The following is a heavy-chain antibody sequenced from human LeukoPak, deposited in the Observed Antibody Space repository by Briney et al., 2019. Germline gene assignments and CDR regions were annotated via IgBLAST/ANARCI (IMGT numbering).Heavy chain of an antibody. V-gene: IGHV4-59*01. CDR3: ARLPSSVDYYYYYGLEV. D-gene: IGHD3-22*01. CDR1: GGSISSYY. CDR2: IYYTGST. Sequence: SETLSLTCTVSGGSISSYYWSWIRQPPGKGLEWIGYIYYTGSTTYNPSLKSRVTISVDTSKSQFSLKLRSVTAADTAVYYCARLPSSVDYYYYYGLEVWGQGTTVTVSS. J-gene: IGHJ6*02.